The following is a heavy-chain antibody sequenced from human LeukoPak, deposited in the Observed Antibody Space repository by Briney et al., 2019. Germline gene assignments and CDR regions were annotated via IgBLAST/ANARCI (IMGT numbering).Heavy chain of an antibody. CDR1: GGTFSSYA. CDR3: ARDGAAVTRGTRPKYFDY. D-gene: IGHD4-17*01. CDR2: IIPIFGTA. Sequence: ASVKVSCKASGGTFSSYAISWVLQAPGQGLEWMGGIIPIFGTANYAQKFQGRVTITTDESTSTAYMELSSLRSEDTAVYYCARDGAAVTRGTRPKYFDYWGQGTLVTVSS. J-gene: IGHJ4*02. V-gene: IGHV1-69*05.